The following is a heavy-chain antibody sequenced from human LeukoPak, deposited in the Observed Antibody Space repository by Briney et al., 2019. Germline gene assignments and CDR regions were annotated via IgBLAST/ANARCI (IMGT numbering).Heavy chain of an antibody. D-gene: IGHD2-15*01. CDR2: INPNSGGT. J-gene: IGHJ4*02. CDR3: ARVGCSGGSCYGFNFDY. V-gene: IGHV1-2*02. CDR1: GYTFTGYY. Sequence: ASVTVSCTASGYTFTGYYMHWVRQAPGQGLEWMGWINPNSGGTNYAQKFQGRVTMTRDTSISTAYMELSRLRSDDTAVYYCARVGCSGGSCYGFNFDYWGQGTLVTVSS.